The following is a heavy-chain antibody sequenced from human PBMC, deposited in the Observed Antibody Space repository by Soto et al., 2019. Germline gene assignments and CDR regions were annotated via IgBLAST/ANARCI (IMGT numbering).Heavy chain of an antibody. D-gene: IGHD2-21*02. V-gene: IGHV2-26*01. CDR3: APIDLSRVM. Sequence: QVTLTESGPVLVKPTETLTLTCTVSGFSLSNRRMGVSWIRQPPGKALAWLAHIFSNYEKSYSTSLKSRLTRPKDTCRSQVVFRMTNMDPVDTAKDLCAPIDLSRVMWGQGALVTVSS. CDR1: GFSLSNRRMG. CDR2: IFSNYEK. J-gene: IGHJ4*02.